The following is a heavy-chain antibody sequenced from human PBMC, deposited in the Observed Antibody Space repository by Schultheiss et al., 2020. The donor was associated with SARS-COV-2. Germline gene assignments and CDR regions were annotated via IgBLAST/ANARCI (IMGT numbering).Heavy chain of an antibody. CDR2: IQRGGNT. CDR1: GFTVSSHY. J-gene: IGHJ3*02. V-gene: IGHV3-53*01. CDR3: AAGPSSVFDI. Sequence: GESLKISCKASGFTVSSHYMTWVRQAPGKGLEWVAVIQRGGNTYYAESVKGQFIISRDNSKNTFYLQMNSLRAEDTGIYYCAAGPSSVFDIWGQGTMVTVSS.